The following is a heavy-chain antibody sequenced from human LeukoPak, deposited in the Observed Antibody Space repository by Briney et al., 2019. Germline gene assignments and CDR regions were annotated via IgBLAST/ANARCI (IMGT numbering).Heavy chain of an antibody. Sequence: GSSVKVSCKASGGTFSSYAISWVRQAPGQGLEWMGGIIPIFGTANYAQKFQGRVTITTDESTSTAYMELSCLRSEDTAVYYCARDQRYYYDSSGYYHFDYWGQGTLVTVSS. J-gene: IGHJ4*02. V-gene: IGHV1-69*05. D-gene: IGHD3-22*01. CDR2: IIPIFGTA. CDR3: ARDQRYYYDSSGYYHFDY. CDR1: GGTFSSYA.